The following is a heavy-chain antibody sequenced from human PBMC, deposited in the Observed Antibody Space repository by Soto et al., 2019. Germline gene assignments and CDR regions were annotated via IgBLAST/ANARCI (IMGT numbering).Heavy chain of an antibody. CDR2: IKQDGSEK. D-gene: IGHD3-22*01. CDR1: GFTFGSYW. V-gene: IGHV3-7*01. CDR3: ARYSSGYYYANFDY. J-gene: IGHJ4*02. Sequence: GGSLRLSCAASGFTFGSYWMSWVRQAPGKGLEWVANIKQDGSEKYYVDSVKGRFTISRDNAKNSLYLQMNSLRAEDTAVYYCARYSSGYYYANFDYWGQGTLVTVSS.